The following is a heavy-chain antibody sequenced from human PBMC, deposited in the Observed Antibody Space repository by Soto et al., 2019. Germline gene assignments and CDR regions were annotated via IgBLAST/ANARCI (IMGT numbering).Heavy chain of an antibody. V-gene: IGHV3-15*01. CDR2: IKTKPDDGTI. D-gene: IGHD1-1*01. CDR1: GHIFSDVW. Sequence: RLSCAASGHIFSDVWMTWVRQAPGKGLEWVGRIKTKPDDGTIDYAAPVRGRFTISRDDSKNTLYLQMTSLTPDDTGVYYCTTSNLGVDFWGPGTLVTVSS. CDR3: TTSNLGVDF. J-gene: IGHJ4*02.